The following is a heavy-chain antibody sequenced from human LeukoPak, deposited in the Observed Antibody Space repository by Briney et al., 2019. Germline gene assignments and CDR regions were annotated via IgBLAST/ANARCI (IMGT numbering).Heavy chain of an antibody. CDR2: IYHSGST. CDR3: ARLAVRVPAAVDY. D-gene: IGHD2-2*01. Sequence: SETLSLTCAVSGGSISSGGYSWSWIRQPPGKGLEWIGYIYHSGSTYYNPSLKSRVTISVDTSKNQFSLKLSSVTAADTAVYYCARLAVRVPAAVDYWGQGTLVTVSS. V-gene: IGHV4-30-2*01. J-gene: IGHJ4*02. CDR1: GGSISSGGYS.